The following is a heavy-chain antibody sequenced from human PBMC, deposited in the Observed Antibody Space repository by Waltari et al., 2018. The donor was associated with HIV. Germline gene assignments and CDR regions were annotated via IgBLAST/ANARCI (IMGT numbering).Heavy chain of an antibody. CDR1: GYTFIDYY. Sequence: QVQLVQSGAEMKKPGASVKVSCKASGYTFIDYYIHWGRQAPGQGLEWMGWINPKSGDTRYTQKFEGRVTMTRDTSIRTAYMELSSLRSDDTAMYYCARNLDFGDFEPSAYWGQGTLVTVSS. D-gene: IGHD4-17*01. CDR2: INPKSGDT. V-gene: IGHV1-2*02. CDR3: ARNLDFGDFEPSAY. J-gene: IGHJ4*02.